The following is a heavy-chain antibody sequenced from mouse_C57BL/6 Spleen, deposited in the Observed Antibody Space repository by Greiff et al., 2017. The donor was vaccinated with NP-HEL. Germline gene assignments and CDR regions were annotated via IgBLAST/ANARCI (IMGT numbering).Heavy chain of an antibody. D-gene: IGHD2-4*01. CDR3: ARESFDYDYAMDY. CDR2: ISDGGSYT. V-gene: IGHV5-4*01. CDR1: GFTFSSYA. Sequence: EVKVVESGGGLVKPGGSLKLSCAASGFTFSSYAMSWVRQTPEKRLEWVATISDGGSYTYYPDNVKGRFTISRDNAKNNLYLQMSHLKSEDTAMYYCARESFDYDYAMDYWGQGTSVTVSS. J-gene: IGHJ4*01.